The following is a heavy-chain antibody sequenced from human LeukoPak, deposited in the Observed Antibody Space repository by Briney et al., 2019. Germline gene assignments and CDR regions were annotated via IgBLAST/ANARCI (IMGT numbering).Heavy chain of an antibody. CDR1: GFAFTKYA. J-gene: IGHJ3*02. D-gene: IGHD2-2*01. Sequence: PGGSLRLSCEASGFAFTKYAMAWVRQAPGKGLEWVSSISSSSSYIYYTDSVKGRFTISRDNAKNSLYLQMNSLRAEDTAVYYCARGEGDLPSAPLDIWGQGTMVTVSS. CDR2: ISSSSSYI. CDR3: ARGEGDLPSAPLDI. V-gene: IGHV3-21*01.